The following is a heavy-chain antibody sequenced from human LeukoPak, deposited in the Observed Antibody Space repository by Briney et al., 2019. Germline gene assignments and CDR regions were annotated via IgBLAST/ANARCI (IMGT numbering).Heavy chain of an antibody. CDR1: GFTFSSYG. Sequence: GGSLRLSCAASGFTFSSYGMHWVRQAPGKGLEWVAVISYDGSNKYHADSVKGRFTISRDNSKNTLYLQMNSLRAEDTAVYYCAREAYGDYGFDYWGQGTLVTVSS. CDR2: ISYDGSNK. J-gene: IGHJ4*02. CDR3: AREAYGDYGFDY. V-gene: IGHV3-30*03. D-gene: IGHD4-17*01.